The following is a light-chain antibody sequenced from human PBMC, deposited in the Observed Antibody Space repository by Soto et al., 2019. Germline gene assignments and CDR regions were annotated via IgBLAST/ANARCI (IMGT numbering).Light chain of an antibody. CDR1: QSVTTN. Sequence: EVVMTQSPATLSVSPGERATLSCRASQSVTTNMAWYQQKPGQAPRLLIYGASTRATGIPARFSGSGSGTDFTLTISSLQSEDFAVYYCQQYGKSAMFTFGQGTKLEIK. CDR2: GAS. J-gene: IGKJ2*01. CDR3: QQYGKSAMFT. V-gene: IGKV3-15*01.